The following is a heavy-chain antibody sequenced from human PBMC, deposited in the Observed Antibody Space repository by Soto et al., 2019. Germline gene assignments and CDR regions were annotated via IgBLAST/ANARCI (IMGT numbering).Heavy chain of an antibody. CDR2: INPNSGGT. CDR1: GYTFTGYY. Sequence: ASVKVSCKASGYTFTGYYMHWVRQAPGQGLEWMGWINPNSGGTYYAQKFQGRVTMTRVTSISTAYMELSRLRSDDTAVYYGARGDSSSWSRDAFDIWGQGTLVTVSS. V-gene: IGHV1-2*02. J-gene: IGHJ3*02. D-gene: IGHD6-13*01. CDR3: ARGDSSSWSRDAFDI.